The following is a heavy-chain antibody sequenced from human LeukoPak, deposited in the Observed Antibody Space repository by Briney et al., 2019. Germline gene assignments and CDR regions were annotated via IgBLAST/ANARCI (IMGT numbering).Heavy chain of an antibody. CDR2: ISSINNYI. J-gene: IGHJ4*02. V-gene: IGHV3-21*01. CDR1: GFTFSSYS. Sequence: GGSLRLSCAASGFTFSSYSMNWVRQAPGKGLEWVSSISSINNYIYYADSVKGRFTTSRDNAKNSLYLQMNSLRAEDTAVYYCARESAYYYHSGSYYFDYWGQGTLVTVSS. D-gene: IGHD3-10*01. CDR3: ARESAYYYHSGSYYFDY.